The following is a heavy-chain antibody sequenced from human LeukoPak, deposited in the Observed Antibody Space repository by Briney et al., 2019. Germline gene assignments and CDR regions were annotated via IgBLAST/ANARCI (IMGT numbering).Heavy chain of an antibody. J-gene: IGHJ1*01. D-gene: IGHD3-22*01. V-gene: IGHV3-33*01. CDR3: ARGDYYDSSGYSQYFQH. CDR1: GFTFCNYG. Sequence: GGSLRLSCAASGFTFCNYGMHWVRQAPGKGLEWVAVIWYDGSNKYYADSVKGRFTISRDNSKNTLYLQMNSLRAEDTAVYYCARGDYYDSSGYSQYFQHWGQGTLVTVSS. CDR2: IWYDGSNK.